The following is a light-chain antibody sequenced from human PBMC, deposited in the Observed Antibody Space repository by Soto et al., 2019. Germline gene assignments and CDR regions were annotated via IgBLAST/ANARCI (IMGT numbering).Light chain of an antibody. CDR1: QSVDRW. J-gene: IGKJ4*01. CDR2: KTF. Sequence: DIHMTQSPSTLSASVGDRVTITCRASQSVDRWLAWYQQKPGTAPKLLIYKTFSLESGVPSRFSGSGSGTEFTLTISSLQPDDLATYYCQQYNSYPLTFGGGTKVEIK. V-gene: IGKV1-5*03. CDR3: QQYNSYPLT.